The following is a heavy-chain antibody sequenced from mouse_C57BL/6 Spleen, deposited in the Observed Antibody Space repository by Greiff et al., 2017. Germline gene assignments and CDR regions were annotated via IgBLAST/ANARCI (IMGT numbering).Heavy chain of an antibody. V-gene: IGHV1-53*01. J-gene: IGHJ1*03. Sequence: QVQLQQPGTELVKPGASVKLSCKASGYTFTSYWMHWVKQRPGQGLEWIGNINPSNGGTNYNEKFKSKATLTVDKSSSTAYMQLSSLTSEDSAVYYCARGGTVVAPYWYFDVWGTGTTVTVSS. CDR3: ARGGTVVAPYWYFDV. CDR2: INPSNGGT. CDR1: GYTFTSYW. D-gene: IGHD1-1*01.